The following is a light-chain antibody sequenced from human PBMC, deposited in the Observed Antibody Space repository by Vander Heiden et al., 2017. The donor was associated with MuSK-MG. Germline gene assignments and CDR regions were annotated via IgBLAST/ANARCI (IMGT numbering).Light chain of an antibody. CDR1: SGINVGTYR. CDR3: LIWNSSAYV. V-gene: IGLV5-45*03. CDR2: YKSDSDK. J-gene: IGLJ1*01. Sequence: QAVLTQPSSLSASPGASASLTCTLRSGINVGTYRIYWYQQKPGSPPQSPLRYKSDSDKQQGSGVPSRFSGSKDASATAGILLIAGRQAEDEDDYYCLIWNSSAYVFGTGTKVTVL.